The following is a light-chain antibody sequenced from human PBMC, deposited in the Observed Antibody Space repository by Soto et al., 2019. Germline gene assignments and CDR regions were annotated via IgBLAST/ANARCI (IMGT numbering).Light chain of an antibody. Sequence: QSALTQPASASGSPGQSITISCTGTSSDVGSYNLVSWYQQHPGKAPKLMIYEVSKRPSGVSNRFSGSKSGNTASLTISGLQAEDEADYYCCSYAGSSTFLYVFGTGTKSPS. V-gene: IGLV2-23*02. CDR1: SSDVGSYNL. CDR2: EVS. CDR3: CSYAGSSTFLYV. J-gene: IGLJ1*01.